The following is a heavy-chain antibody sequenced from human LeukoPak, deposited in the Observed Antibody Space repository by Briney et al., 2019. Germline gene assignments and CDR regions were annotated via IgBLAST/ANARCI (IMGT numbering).Heavy chain of an antibody. D-gene: IGHD3-22*01. CDR2: ISSSGSTI. J-gene: IGHJ4*02. V-gene: IGHV3-11*01. Sequence: GGSLRLSCAASGFTFSDYYMSWIRQAPGKGLEWVSYISSSGSTIYYADSVKGRFTNSRDNAKNSLYLQMNSLRAEDTAVYYCARDLYDSSGVLDYWAREPWSPSPQ. CDR1: GFTFSDYY. CDR3: ARDLYDSSGVLDY.